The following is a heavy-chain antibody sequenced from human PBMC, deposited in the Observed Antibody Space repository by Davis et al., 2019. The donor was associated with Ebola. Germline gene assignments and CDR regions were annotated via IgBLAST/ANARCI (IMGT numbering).Heavy chain of an antibody. CDR1: GGTFSSYA. D-gene: IGHD1-14*01. Sequence: SVKVSCKASGGTFSSYAISWVRQAPGQGLEWMGGIIPIFGIANYAQKFQGRVTITADKSTSTAYMELSSLRSEDTALYYCARGATGYYYYYGMDVLGQGTTVTVSS. CDR2: IIPIFGIA. J-gene: IGHJ6*02. V-gene: IGHV1-69*10. CDR3: ARGATGYYYYYGMDV.